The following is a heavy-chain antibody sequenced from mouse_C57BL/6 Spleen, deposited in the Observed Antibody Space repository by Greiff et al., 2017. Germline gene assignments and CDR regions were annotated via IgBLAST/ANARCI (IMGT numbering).Heavy chain of an antibody. Sequence: EVQLQQSGPGLVKPSQSLSLTCSVTGYSITSGYYWNWIRQFPGNKLEWMGYISYDGSNNYNPSLKNRISITRDTSKNQFFLKLNSVTTEDTATYYCARDRSGYPFDYWGQGTTLTVSS. CDR3: ARDRSGYPFDY. V-gene: IGHV3-6*01. D-gene: IGHD2-2*01. CDR2: ISYDGSN. J-gene: IGHJ2*01. CDR1: GYSITSGYY.